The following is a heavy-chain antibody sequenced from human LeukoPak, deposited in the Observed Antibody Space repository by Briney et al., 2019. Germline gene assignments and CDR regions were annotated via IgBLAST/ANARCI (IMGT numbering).Heavy chain of an antibody. D-gene: IGHD3-3*01. CDR1: GGSISSYY. Sequence: SETLSLTCNVSGGSISSYYWTWVRQPAGSGLEWIGRINAKGDINYNPSLKSRVTISVDTSKNQFSLKMTSLTAPDTAVYFCAREGLDLWSGYLQDWGRGTLVTVSS. V-gene: IGHV4-4*07. CDR2: INAKGDI. CDR3: AREGLDLWSGYLQD. J-gene: IGHJ4*02.